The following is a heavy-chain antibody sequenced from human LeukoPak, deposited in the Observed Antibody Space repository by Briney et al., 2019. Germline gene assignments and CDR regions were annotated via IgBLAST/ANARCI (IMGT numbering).Heavy chain of an antibody. CDR3: ARRGYSKRHYYYYMDV. CDR1: GYTFTGYY. CDR2: INPNSGGT. Sequence: GASVKVSCKASGYTFTGYYMHWVRQAPGQGLEWMGWINPNSGGTNYAQKFQGRVTMTRDTSISTAYMELSRLRSDDTAVYYCARRGYSKRHYYYYMDVWGKGTTVTVSS. D-gene: IGHD2-15*01. V-gene: IGHV1-2*02. J-gene: IGHJ6*03.